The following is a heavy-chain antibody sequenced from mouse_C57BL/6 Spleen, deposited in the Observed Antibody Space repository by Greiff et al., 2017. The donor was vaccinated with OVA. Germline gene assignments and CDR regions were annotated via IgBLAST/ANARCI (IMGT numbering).Heavy chain of an antibody. Sequence: VQLQQSGPELVKPGASVKISCKASGYAFSSSWMNWVKQRPGKGLEWIGRIYPGDGDTNYNGKFKGKATLTADKSSSTAYMQLSSLTSEDSAVYFCARLYYSNEGNYYAMDYWGQGTSVTVSS. CDR2: IYPGDGDT. V-gene: IGHV1-82*01. CDR1: GYAFSSSW. D-gene: IGHD2-5*01. J-gene: IGHJ4*01. CDR3: ARLYYSNEGNYYAMDY.